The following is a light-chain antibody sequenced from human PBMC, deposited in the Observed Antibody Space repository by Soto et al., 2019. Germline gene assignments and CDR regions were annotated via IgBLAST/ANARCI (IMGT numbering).Light chain of an antibody. CDR1: SSDVGAFNY. V-gene: IGLV2-8*01. CDR3: SSYAGSDNYV. J-gene: IGLJ1*01. CDR2: EVS. Sequence: QSALTQPPSASGSPGQSVTISCTGTSSDVGAFNYVSWYQQHPGKAPKLMIYEVSKRPSGVPDRFSGSKSGNTASLTVPGLQAEDEADYYCSSYAGSDNYVFGTGTKLTVL.